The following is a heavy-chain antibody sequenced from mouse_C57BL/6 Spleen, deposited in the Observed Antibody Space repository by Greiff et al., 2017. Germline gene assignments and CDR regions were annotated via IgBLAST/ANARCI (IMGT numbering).Heavy chain of an antibody. J-gene: IGHJ3*01. CDR3: ARGQLRLQFAY. CDR1: GYTFTSYW. Sequence: QVQLQQPGAELVKPGASVKLSCKASGYTFTSYWMQWVKQRPGQGLEWIGEIDPSDSYNNYNQKFKGKATLTVDTSSSTAYMQLSSLTSEDSAVYYCARGQLRLQFAYWGQGTLVTVSA. V-gene: IGHV1-50*01. D-gene: IGHD3-2*02. CDR2: IDPSDSYN.